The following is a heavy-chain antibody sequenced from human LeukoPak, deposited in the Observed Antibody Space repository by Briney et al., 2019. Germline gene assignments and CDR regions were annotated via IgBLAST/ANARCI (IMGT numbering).Heavy chain of an antibody. Sequence: PGRSLRLSCAASGFTFSSYGMHWVRQAPGKGLEWVAVISYDGSNKYYADSVKGRFTISRDNSKNTLYLQMNSLRAEDTAVYYCASDILTGIDYWGQGTLVTVSS. V-gene: IGHV3-30*03. D-gene: IGHD3-9*01. CDR3: ASDILTGIDY. J-gene: IGHJ4*02. CDR2: ISYDGSNK. CDR1: GFTFSSYG.